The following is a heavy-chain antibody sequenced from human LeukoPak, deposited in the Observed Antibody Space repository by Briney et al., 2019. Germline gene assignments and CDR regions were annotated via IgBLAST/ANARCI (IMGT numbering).Heavy chain of an antibody. D-gene: IGHD3-3*01. CDR1: GGSFSGYY. Sequence: SETLSLTCAVYGGSFSGYYWSWIRQPPGKGLEWIGEINHSGSTNYNPSLKSRVTISVDTSKNQFSLKLSSVTAAGTAVYYCARGDDFWRLIFDYWGQGTLVTVSS. J-gene: IGHJ4*02. V-gene: IGHV4-34*01. CDR2: INHSGST. CDR3: ARGDDFWRLIFDY.